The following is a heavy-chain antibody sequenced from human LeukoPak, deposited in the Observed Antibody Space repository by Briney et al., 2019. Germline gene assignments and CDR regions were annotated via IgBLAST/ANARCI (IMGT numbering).Heavy chain of an antibody. Sequence: GRSLRLSCAASGFTFDDYAMHWVRQAPGKGLEWVSGISWNSGSIGYADSVKGRFTISRDSAKNSLYLQMNSLRAEDMALYYCAKGDNYDFWSGYPDYWGQGTLVTVSS. CDR1: GFTFDDYA. D-gene: IGHD3-3*01. CDR2: ISWNSGSI. J-gene: IGHJ4*02. V-gene: IGHV3-9*03. CDR3: AKGDNYDFWSGYPDY.